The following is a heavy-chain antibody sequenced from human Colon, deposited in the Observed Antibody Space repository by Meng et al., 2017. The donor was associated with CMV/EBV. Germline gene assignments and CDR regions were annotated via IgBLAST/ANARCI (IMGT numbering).Heavy chain of an antibody. CDR3: ARDVGGFCRSTACHARNDY. CDR1: GYSITSGYY. D-gene: IGHD2-2*01. V-gene: IGHV3-21*01. Sequence: GGSLRLSCSVSGYSITSGYYWGWIRQPPGKGLEWVSSISTTSDYIFYADSVKGRVTTSRDNAKNSLYLQMTNLRADDTAVYYCARDVGGFCRSTACHARNDYWGRGTLVTVSS. CDR2: ISTTSDYI. J-gene: IGHJ4*02.